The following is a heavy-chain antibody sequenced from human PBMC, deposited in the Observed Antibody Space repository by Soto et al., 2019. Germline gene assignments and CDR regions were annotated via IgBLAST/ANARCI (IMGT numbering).Heavy chain of an antibody. Sequence: SETLSLTCTVSGGSINTFYWSWVRQPAGKGLEWIGRIFSSGSTSFNPALEIRVAMSVDTSKNHFSLNLSSVTAADMAVYYCAREGSYSAYNFAHGIQLWSFDFWGQGALVTVSS. CDR1: GGSINTFY. CDR2: IFSSGST. J-gene: IGHJ4*02. V-gene: IGHV4-4*07. D-gene: IGHD5-12*01. CDR3: AREGSYSAYNFAHGIQLWSFDF.